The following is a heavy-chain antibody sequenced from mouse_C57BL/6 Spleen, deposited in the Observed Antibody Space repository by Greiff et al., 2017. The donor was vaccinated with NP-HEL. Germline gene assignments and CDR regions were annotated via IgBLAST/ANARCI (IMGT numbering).Heavy chain of an antibody. J-gene: IGHJ4*01. V-gene: IGHV14-4*01. D-gene: IGHD1-1*01. Sequence: EVQLQQSGAELVRPGASVKLSCTASGFNIKDDYMHWVKQRPEQGLEWIGWIDPENGDTEYASKFQGKATITADTSSNTAYLQLSSLTSEDTAVYYCTKPTVVGGYAMDYWGQRTSVTVSS. CDR2: IDPENGDT. CDR3: TKPTVVGGYAMDY. CDR1: GFNIKDDY.